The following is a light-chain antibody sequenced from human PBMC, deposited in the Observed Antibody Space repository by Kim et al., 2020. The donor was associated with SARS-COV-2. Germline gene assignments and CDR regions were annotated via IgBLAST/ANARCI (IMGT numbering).Light chain of an antibody. CDR1: KLGDKY. CDR2: QDS. V-gene: IGLV3-1*01. CDR3: QARDSSTAGSV. Sequence: SYELTQPPSVSVSPGQTASINCSGDKLGDKYACWYQQKPGQSPVLVIYQDSKRTSGFPERFSGSNSGNTATLTMSGTEAMDEADYYCQARDSSTAGSVFGGGTQLTVL. J-gene: IGLJ3*02.